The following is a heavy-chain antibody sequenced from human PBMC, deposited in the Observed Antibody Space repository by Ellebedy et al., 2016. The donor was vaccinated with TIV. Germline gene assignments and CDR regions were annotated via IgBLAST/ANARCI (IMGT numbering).Heavy chain of an antibody. D-gene: IGHD6-19*01. CDR2: IKGDGSYA. V-gene: IGHV3-74*01. CDR1: GFTFSDFW. J-gene: IGHJ2*01. Sequence: PGGSLRLSCVASGFTFSDFWMHWVRQAPGKGLVWVSRIKGDGSYASYPDSVKGRFTISRDNAKNTLYLQMNSLRAEDTAVYYCARAGSSGWEAYFDLWGRGTLVTVSS. CDR3: ARAGSSGWEAYFDL.